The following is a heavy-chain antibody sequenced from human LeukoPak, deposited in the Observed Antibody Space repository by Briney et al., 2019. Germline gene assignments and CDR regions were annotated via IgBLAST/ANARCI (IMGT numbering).Heavy chain of an antibody. CDR1: GFTFSTYG. CDR3: ARDSRRRSMDV. CDR2: VLSDGNNK. V-gene: IGHV3-33*01. J-gene: IGHJ6*02. Sequence: PGGSLRLSCAASGFTFSTYGMHWVRLAPGKGLEWVAVVLSDGNNKYYADSVKGRFTISRDNSKNTVYLQMNSLTAEDTAVYYCARDSRRRSMDVWGQGTTVTVSS.